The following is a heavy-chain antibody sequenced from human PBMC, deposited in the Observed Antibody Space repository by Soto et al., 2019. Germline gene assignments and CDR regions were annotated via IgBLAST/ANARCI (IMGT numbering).Heavy chain of an antibody. Sequence: QLVQSGAEVKKPGASVKVSCVASGYTFSSYGLSWVRQAPGQGLEWMGWISGYNGNTNYAQKFQGRVTMTTDTSTSTAYMELGSLRSDDTAVYYCARDTGWLRDPYNFDYWGQGTLVTVSS. CDR3: ARDTGWLRDPYNFDY. V-gene: IGHV1-18*01. CDR2: ISGYNGNT. J-gene: IGHJ4*02. CDR1: GYTFSSYG. D-gene: IGHD5-12*01.